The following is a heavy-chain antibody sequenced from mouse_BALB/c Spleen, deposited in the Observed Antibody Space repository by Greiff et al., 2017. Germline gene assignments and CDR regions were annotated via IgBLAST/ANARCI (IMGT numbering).Heavy chain of an antibody. D-gene: IGHD2-3*01. CDR2: IYPGSGST. V-gene: IGHV1-77*01. J-gene: IGHJ3*01. Sequence: QVHVKQSGPELVKPGASVKMSCKASGYTFTDYVISWVKQRTGQGLEWIGEIYPGSGSTYYNEKFKGKATLTADKSSNTAYMQLSSLASDDSAVYFCARDDGYYWFAYWGQGTLVTVSA. CDR3: ARDDGYYWFAY. CDR1: GYTFTDYV.